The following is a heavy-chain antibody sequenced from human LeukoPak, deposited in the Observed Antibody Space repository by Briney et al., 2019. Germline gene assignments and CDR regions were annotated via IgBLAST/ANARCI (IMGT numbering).Heavy chain of an antibody. V-gene: IGHV4-61*01. CDR2: IYYSGST. J-gene: IGHJ3*02. CDR3: ARDPQYSSSSDAFDI. Sequence: SETLSLTCTVSGGSVSSGSYYWSWIRQPPGKGLEWIGYIYYSGSTNYNPSLMSRVTISVDTSKNRFSLKVSSVAAADTAVYFCARDPQYSSSSDAFDIWGQGTMVTVSS. CDR1: GGSVSSGSYY. D-gene: IGHD6-13*01.